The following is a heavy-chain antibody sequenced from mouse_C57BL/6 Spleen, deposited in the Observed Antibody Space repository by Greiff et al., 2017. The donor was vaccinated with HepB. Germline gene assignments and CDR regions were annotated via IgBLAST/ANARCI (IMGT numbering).Heavy chain of an antibody. CDR2: ISYDGSN. Sequence: EVKLEESGPGLVKPSQSLSLTCSVTGYSITSCYYWNWIRQFPGNKLEWMGYISYDGSNNYNPSLKNRISITRATSKNQFFQKLNSVTTEDTATYYCAREGDYDYDRAMDYWGQGTSVTVAS. CDR3: AREGDYDYDRAMDY. D-gene: IGHD2-4*01. J-gene: IGHJ4*01. V-gene: IGHV3-6*01. CDR1: GYSITSCYY.